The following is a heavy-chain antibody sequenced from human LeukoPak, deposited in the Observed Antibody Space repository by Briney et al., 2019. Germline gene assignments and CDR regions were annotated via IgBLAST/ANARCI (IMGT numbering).Heavy chain of an antibody. CDR3: ARASGGYYNNWFDP. D-gene: IGHD3-22*01. V-gene: IGHV4-39*07. Sequence: SQTLSLTCTVSGGSISSGGYYWGWIRQPPGKGLEWIGSIYYSGSTYYNPSLKSRLTISVDTSKNLFSLKLSSVTAADTAIYYCARASGGYYNNWFDPWGQGTLVTVSS. CDR1: GGSISSGGYY. J-gene: IGHJ5*02. CDR2: IYYSGST.